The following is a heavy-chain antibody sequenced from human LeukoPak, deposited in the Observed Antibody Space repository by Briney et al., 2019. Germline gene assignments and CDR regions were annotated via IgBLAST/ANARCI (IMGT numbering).Heavy chain of an antibody. D-gene: IGHD3-10*01. J-gene: IGHJ5*02. CDR2: FDPEDGET. CDR3: ATAVYGSGSYYIGNWFDP. V-gene: IGHV1-24*01. CDR1: VYTLTELF. Sequence: ASVKVSCKVSVYTLTELFMHWVRQAPGKGLEWMGGFDPEDGETIYAQKFQGRVTMTEDTSTDTAYMELSSLRSEDTAVYYCATAVYGSGSYYIGNWFDPWGQGTLVTVSS.